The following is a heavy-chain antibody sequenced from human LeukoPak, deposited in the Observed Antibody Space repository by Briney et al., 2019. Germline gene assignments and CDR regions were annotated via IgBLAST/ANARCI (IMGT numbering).Heavy chain of an antibody. CDR1: GFTVITND. Sequence: GGSLRLSCAASGFTVITNDMTWVRQAPGKGLEWVSVLYSDGNTKYADSAQGRFTISRDNSKNTLYLEMNSLSPDDTAVYYCARGVEPLAANTLAYWGQGTLVTVSS. V-gene: IGHV3-53*01. J-gene: IGHJ4*02. CDR2: LYSDGNT. CDR3: ARGVEPLAANTLAY. D-gene: IGHD1-14*01.